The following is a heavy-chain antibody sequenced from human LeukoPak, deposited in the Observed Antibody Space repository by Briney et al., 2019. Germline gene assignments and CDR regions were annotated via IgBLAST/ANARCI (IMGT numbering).Heavy chain of an antibody. CDR2: INHSGST. CDR3: ARGGRITIFGVVPTHHRYDY. J-gene: IGHJ4*02. D-gene: IGHD3-3*01. Sequence: SETLSLTCAVYGGSFSGYYWSWIRQPPGKGLEWIGEINHSGSTNYNPSLKSRVTISVDTSKNQFSLKLSSVTAADSAVYYCARGGRITIFGVVPTHHRYDYWGQGTLVTVSS. CDR1: GGSFSGYY. V-gene: IGHV4-34*01.